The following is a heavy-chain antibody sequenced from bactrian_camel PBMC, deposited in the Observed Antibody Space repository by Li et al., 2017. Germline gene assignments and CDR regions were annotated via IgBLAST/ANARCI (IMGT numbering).Heavy chain of an antibody. V-gene: IGHV3S53*01. CDR1: GYTYSRAC. CDR2: IAPDGST. J-gene: IGHJ4*01. CDR3: VRGGLSRGGSWPD. Sequence: QLVESGGGSVQAGGSLRLSCAVSGYTYSRACMGWIRQATGEQREWVSVIAPDGSTTYADSVKGRFTISTDKNKDTVYLQMDSLKPEDTGKYSCVRGGLSRGGSWPDWGQGTQVTVS. D-gene: IGHD6*01.